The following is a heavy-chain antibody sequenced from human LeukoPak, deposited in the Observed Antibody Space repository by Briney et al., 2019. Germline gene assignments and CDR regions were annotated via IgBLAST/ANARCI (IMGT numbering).Heavy chain of an antibody. CDR2: INHSGST. Sequence: SETLSLTCAVYGGSFSGYYWSWIRQPPGKGLEWIGEINHSGSTNYNPSLKSRVTISVDTSKNQFSLKLSSVTAADTAVYYCARLLIFQGWFDPWGQGTLVTVSS. CDR3: ARLLIFQGWFDP. D-gene: IGHD2-21*02. V-gene: IGHV4-34*01. J-gene: IGHJ5*02. CDR1: GGSFSGYY.